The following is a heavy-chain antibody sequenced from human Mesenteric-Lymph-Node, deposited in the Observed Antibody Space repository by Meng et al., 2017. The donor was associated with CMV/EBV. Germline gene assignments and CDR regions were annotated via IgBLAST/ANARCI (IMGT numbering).Heavy chain of an antibody. CDR3: ARDEGCSSTSCYGNFDY. CDR1: YTFTSYA. CDR2: IIAYNGNT. J-gene: IGHJ4*02. V-gene: IGHV1-18*01. Sequence: YTFTSYAMHWVRQAPGQRLEGMGWIIAYNGNTNYAQNLQGRVTMTTDTSTSTAYMELRSLRSDDTAVYYCARDEGCSSTSCYGNFDYWGRGTLVTVSS. D-gene: IGHD2-2*01.